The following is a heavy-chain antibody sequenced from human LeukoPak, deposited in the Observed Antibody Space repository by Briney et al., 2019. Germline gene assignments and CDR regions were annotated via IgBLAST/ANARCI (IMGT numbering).Heavy chain of an antibody. CDR2: ISSISSII. Sequence: TGGSLRLSCAASGFTFSTYSMSWVRQAPGKGLEWVSYISSISSIIYYADSVKGRFTISRDNSKNTLYLQMNSLRAEDTAVYYCARSYVGADRYFDYWGQGTLVTVSS. CDR3: ARSYVGADRYFDY. V-gene: IGHV3-48*01. CDR1: GFTFSTYS. J-gene: IGHJ4*02. D-gene: IGHD1-26*01.